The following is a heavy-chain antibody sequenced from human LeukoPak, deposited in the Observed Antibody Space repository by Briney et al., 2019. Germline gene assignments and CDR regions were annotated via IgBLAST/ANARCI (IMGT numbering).Heavy chain of an antibody. CDR2: IIPIFGTA. CDR1: GGTFSSYA. Sequence: GASVKVTCKASGGTFSSYAISWVRQAPGQGLEWMGGIIPIFGTANYAQKFQGRVTITADESTSTAYMELSSLRSEDTAVYYCARGSPYSSSIMYYYYYMDVWGKGTTVTVSS. V-gene: IGHV1-69*13. D-gene: IGHD6-13*01. CDR3: ARGSPYSSSIMYYYYYMDV. J-gene: IGHJ6*03.